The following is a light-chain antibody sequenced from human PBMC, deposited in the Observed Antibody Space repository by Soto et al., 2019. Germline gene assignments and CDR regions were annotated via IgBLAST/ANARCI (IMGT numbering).Light chain of an antibody. CDR3: QQYGASPPAWT. CDR1: QIVTGSQ. V-gene: IGKV3-20*01. Sequence: EIVLTQSPGTLSLSPGEGVTLSCRAGQIVTGSQLAWYQQKPGQAPRLLVFGASSRVLGIPDRFSGSGSGTDFTLTISRLEPEDFAVYYCQQYGASPPAWTFGQGTKVDIK. J-gene: IGKJ1*01. CDR2: GAS.